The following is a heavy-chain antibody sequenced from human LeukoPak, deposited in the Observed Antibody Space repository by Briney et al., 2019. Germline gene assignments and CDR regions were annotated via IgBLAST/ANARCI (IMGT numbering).Heavy chain of an antibody. D-gene: IGHD5-12*01. CDR2: FEPEVGET. Sequence: ASVTVSFKVSGYTLIELSIHWVRQPPGKGLEWMGGFEPEVGETIYAHKFQGRVTMIEDTSTDTGYMELTSLRSDDTAVYYCATSGPAGVATVQAYWGQGSLVTVSS. CDR1: GYTLIELS. J-gene: IGHJ4*02. V-gene: IGHV1-24*01. CDR3: ATSGPAGVATVQAY.